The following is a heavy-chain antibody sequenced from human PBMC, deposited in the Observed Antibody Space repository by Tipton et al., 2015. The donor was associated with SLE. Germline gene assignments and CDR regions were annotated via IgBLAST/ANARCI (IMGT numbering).Heavy chain of an antibody. J-gene: IGHJ4*02. CDR1: GGSLSSYY. CDR2: IFYTGST. D-gene: IGHD2-21*01. CDR3: ARDRYCGGECYGD. Sequence: TLSLTCTVSGGSLSSYYWSWIRQPPGKGLEWIGSIFYTGSTKYNPSLQSRVTISLDTSKNQFSLNLSSVTAADTAVYYCARDRYCGGECYGDWGQGTLVTVSS. V-gene: IGHV4-59*01.